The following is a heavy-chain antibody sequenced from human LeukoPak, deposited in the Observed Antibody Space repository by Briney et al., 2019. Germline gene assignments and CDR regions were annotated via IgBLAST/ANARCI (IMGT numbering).Heavy chain of an antibody. CDR1: GFTFSSYG. D-gene: IGHD4-23*01. V-gene: IGHV3-23*01. J-gene: IGHJ3*02. Sequence: PGGSLRLSCAASGFTFSSYGMSWVRQAPGKGLEWVSGISGSGGNTYYADSVKGRFTISRDNSKNTLYLQMNSLRAEDTAVYYCAKIRFGYGGNSHDAFDIWGQGTMVTVSS. CDR2: ISGSGGNT. CDR3: AKIRFGYGGNSHDAFDI.